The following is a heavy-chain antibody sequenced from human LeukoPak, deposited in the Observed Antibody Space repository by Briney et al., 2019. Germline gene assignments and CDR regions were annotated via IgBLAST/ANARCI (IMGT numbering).Heavy chain of an antibody. Sequence: SVKVSCKASGGTFSSYAISWVRQAPGQGLEWVGGIIPIFGTANYAQKFQGRVTITADESTSTAYMELSSLRSEDTAVYYCASNRQWLVNGYYFDYWGQGTLVTVSS. J-gene: IGHJ4*02. CDR2: IIPIFGTA. CDR1: GGTFSSYA. V-gene: IGHV1-69*13. CDR3: ASNRQWLVNGYYFDY. D-gene: IGHD6-19*01.